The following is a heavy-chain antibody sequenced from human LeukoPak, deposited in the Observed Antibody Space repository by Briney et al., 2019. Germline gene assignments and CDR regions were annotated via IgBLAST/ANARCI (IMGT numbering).Heavy chain of an antibody. CDR3: ASQGGFDD. Sequence: GGSLRLSCAASGFTFSSYEMNWVRQAPGKGLEWVSYISSSGTNIFYTDSVKGRFTISRDNAKNSLHLQMNSLRGEDTAVYYCASQGGFDDWGQGTLVTVSS. CDR1: GFTFSSYE. J-gene: IGHJ4*02. CDR2: ISSSGTNI. V-gene: IGHV3-48*03. D-gene: IGHD2-15*01.